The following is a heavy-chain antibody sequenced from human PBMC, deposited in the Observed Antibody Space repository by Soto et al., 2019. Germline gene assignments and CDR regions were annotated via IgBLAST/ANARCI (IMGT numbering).Heavy chain of an antibody. Sequence: PSETLSLTCTVSGGSISSCGYYWSWIRQHPGKGLEWIGYIYYSGSTYYNPSLKSRVTVSVDTSKNQFSLKLSSVTAADTAVYYCARVWNYDFYYWGQGTLVTVSS. D-gene: IGHD1-7*01. CDR3: ARVWNYDFYY. J-gene: IGHJ4*02. CDR1: GGSISSCGYY. CDR2: IYYSGST. V-gene: IGHV4-31*03.